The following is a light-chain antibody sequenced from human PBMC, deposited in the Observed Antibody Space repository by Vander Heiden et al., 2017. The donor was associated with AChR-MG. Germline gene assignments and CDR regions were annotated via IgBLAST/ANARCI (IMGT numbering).Light chain of an antibody. V-gene: IGKV3-20*01. CDR2: GAA. CDR3: QQYGSSPPHT. CDR1: QSVSSNY. Sequence: ESVFTQSPVTLSLSPGERATLSCRASQSVSSNYLAWYQQKPGQAPRLLIFGAASRVTGIPDRFSGSGYGTDFTLTMSRREPQDFALYYCQQYGSSPPHTFGQGSKLEIK. J-gene: IGKJ2*01.